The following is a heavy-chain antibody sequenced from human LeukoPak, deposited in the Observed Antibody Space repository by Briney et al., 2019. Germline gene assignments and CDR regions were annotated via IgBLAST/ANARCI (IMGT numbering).Heavy chain of an antibody. D-gene: IGHD6-13*01. CDR1: GFTFNNYW. CDR3: ARDPGIAAAGTVGYFDY. J-gene: IGHJ4*02. CDR2: IKQDGSEI. V-gene: IGHV3-7*01. Sequence: PGGSLRLSCAASGFTFNNYWMSWVRQAPGKGLEWVANIKQDGSEIHYVDSVKGRFTISRDNAKNSLFLQMNSLRAEDTAVYYCARDPGIAAAGTVGYFDYWGQGILVTVSS.